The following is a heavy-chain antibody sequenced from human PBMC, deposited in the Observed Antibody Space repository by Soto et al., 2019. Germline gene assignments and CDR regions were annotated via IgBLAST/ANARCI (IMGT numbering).Heavy chain of an antibody. D-gene: IGHD1-26*01. CDR3: ARARRGVGADAFDI. CDR2: IGTAGDT. Sequence: GGSLRLSCAASGFTFSSYDMHWVRQAKGKGLEWVSAIGTAGDTYYPGSVKGRFTISRENAKNSLYLQMNSLRAGDTAVYYCARARRGVGADAFDIWGQGTMVTVSS. V-gene: IGHV3-13*01. CDR1: GFTFSSYD. J-gene: IGHJ3*02.